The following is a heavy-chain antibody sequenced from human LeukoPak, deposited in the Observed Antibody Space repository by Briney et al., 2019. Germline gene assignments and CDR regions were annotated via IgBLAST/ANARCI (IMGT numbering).Heavy chain of an antibody. CDR3: AEGIYSSGWSYFDY. Sequence: PGGSLRLSCAASGFTFSNSAMSWVRQAPGKGLEWVSTLSGSGITTYYADSVKGRFTISRDNSKNTLYLQKNSLRAEDTAVYYCAEGIYSSGWSYFDYWGHGTLVTVSP. CDR2: LSGSGITT. J-gene: IGHJ4*01. V-gene: IGHV3-23*01. D-gene: IGHD6-19*01. CDR1: GFTFSNSA.